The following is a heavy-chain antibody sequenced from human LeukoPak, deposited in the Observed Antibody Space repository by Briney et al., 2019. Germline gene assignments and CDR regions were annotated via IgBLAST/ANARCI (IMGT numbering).Heavy chain of an antibody. CDR3: ARDAGNSGYGCDL. Sequence: GGSLRLSCAASGFIFSQYSMNWARQAPGKGLEWVSHIRSSSETFYADSVKGRFTISRDNARNSLYLQMNNLRGEDTAIYYCARDAGNSGYGCDLWGQGTLVTVSS. D-gene: IGHD5-12*01. CDR2: IRSSSET. V-gene: IGHV3-48*01. J-gene: IGHJ5*02. CDR1: GFIFSQYS.